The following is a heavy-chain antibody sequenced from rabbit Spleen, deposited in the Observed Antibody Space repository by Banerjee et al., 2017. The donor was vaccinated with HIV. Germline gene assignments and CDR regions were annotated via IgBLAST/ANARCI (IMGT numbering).Heavy chain of an antibody. CDR3: VREVAARFSL. J-gene: IGHJ4*01. Sequence: QEQLVESGGGLVQPGGSLKLSCKASGFDLNTYGVSWVRQAPGKGLEWIAYIDPVFGVTYYATWVNGRFTISRDNARNTLFLQLNSLTAADTATYFCVREVAARFSLWGPGTLVTVS. CDR2: IDPVFGVT. CDR1: GFDLNTYG. D-gene: IGHD4-1*01. V-gene: IGHV1S47*01.